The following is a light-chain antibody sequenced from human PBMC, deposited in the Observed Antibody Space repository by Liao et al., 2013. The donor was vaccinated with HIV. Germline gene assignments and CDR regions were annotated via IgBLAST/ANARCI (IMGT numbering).Light chain of an antibody. CDR3: QTWDSNSLWV. V-gene: IGLV3-1*01. J-gene: IGLJ3*02. Sequence: YDLSQPPSVSVSPGQTATIPCSGDNLGSKFTCWYQHKPGQSPLAIIYQGSRRPSGIPARFSASSFGNTATLTISETQPLDEADYYCQTWDSNSLWVFGGGTKLTVL. CDR2: QGS. CDR1: NLGSKF.